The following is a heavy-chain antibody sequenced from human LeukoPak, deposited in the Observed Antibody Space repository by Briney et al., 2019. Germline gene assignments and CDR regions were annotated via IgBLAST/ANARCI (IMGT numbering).Heavy chain of an antibody. CDR1: GYTFTSYA. Sequence: GASVKVSCKASGYTFTSYAMHWVRQAPGQRLEWVGWINAGNGNTKYSQKFQGRVTITRDTSASTAYMELSSLRSEDTAVYYCARTDGDQYYFDYWGQGTLVTVSS. CDR3: ARTDGDQYYFDY. CDR2: INAGNGNT. D-gene: IGHD4-17*01. J-gene: IGHJ4*02. V-gene: IGHV1-3*01.